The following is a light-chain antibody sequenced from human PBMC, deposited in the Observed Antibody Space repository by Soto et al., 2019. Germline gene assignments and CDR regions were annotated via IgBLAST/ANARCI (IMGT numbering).Light chain of an antibody. J-gene: IGKJ1*01. CDR2: GAS. CDR1: QSVSSR. Sequence: EIVMTQSPATLSVSPGERVTLSCRASQSVSSRLAWYQQKPGQAPRLLIYGASTRATGIPARFSGSGSGTELPLTISRVQSDDFAVYYCQQYHNRWTFGQGTKVEIK. V-gene: IGKV3-15*01. CDR3: QQYHNRWT.